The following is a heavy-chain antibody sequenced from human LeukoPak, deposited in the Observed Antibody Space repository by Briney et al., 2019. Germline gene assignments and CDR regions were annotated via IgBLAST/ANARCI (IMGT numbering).Heavy chain of an antibody. J-gene: IGHJ4*02. V-gene: IGHV4-39*01. Sequence: PSETLSLTCTVSGGSISSSSYYWGWIRQPPGKGLEWIGSIYYSGSTYYNPSLKSRVTISVDTSKNQFSLKLSSVTAADTAVYYCARHPLELSAFDYWGQGTLVTVSS. CDR2: IYYSGST. CDR3: ARHPLELSAFDY. D-gene: IGHD1-7*01. CDR1: GGSISSSSYY.